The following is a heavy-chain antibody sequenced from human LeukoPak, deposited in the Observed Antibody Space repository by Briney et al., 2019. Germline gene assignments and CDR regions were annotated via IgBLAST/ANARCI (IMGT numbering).Heavy chain of an antibody. D-gene: IGHD1-26*01. CDR2: IKGDGSHT. CDR3: VRDWDHFDFDS. V-gene: IGHV3-74*01. J-gene: IGHJ5*01. CDR1: GFTFSNYW. Sequence: GGSLRLSCAASGFTFSNYWKHWVRQAPGQGLVWVSRIKGDGSHTVYADSVKGRFTISRENAKNTLFLQMRSLRVEDTAVYYCVRDWDHFDFDSWGQGTLVTVSS.